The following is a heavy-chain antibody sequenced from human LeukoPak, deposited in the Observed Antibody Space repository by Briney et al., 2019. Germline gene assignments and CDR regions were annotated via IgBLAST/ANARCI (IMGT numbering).Heavy chain of an antibody. V-gene: IGHV4-34*01. J-gene: IGHJ6*02. Sequence: SETLSLTCAVYGGSFSGYYWSWIRQPPGKGLEWIGEINHSGSTNYNPSLKSRVTISVDTSKNQFSLKLSSVTAADTAVYYCAREGRGGNSYGDYYYYGIDVWGQGTTVSVSS. CDR1: GGSFSGYY. D-gene: IGHD5-18*01. CDR3: AREGRGGNSYGDYYYYGIDV. CDR2: INHSGST.